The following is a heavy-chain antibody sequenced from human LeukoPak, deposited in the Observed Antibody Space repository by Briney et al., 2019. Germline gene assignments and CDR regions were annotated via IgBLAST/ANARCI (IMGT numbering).Heavy chain of an antibody. Sequence: PGGSLRLSCAASGFTFSSYSMNWVRQAPGKGLEWVSFISSSGSTISYADSVKGRFTISRDNAKNSLYLQMNSLRDEDTAVYYCASSGYYNSPYWGQGTLVTVSS. D-gene: IGHD3-22*01. CDR2: ISSSGSTI. J-gene: IGHJ4*01. CDR1: GFTFSSYS. CDR3: ASSGYYNSPY. V-gene: IGHV3-48*02.